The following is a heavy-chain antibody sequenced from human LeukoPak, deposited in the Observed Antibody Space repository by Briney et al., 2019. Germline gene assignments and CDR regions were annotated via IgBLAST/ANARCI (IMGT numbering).Heavy chain of an antibody. Sequence: GGSLRLSCTASGFTFSSYGMHWVRQAPGKGLEWMAVISYDGSNKYYADSVKGRFTISRDNSKNTLYLQMNRLRAEDTAVYYCAKGGGATDYWGQGTLVTVAS. CDR1: GFTFSSYG. CDR2: ISYDGSNK. J-gene: IGHJ4*02. V-gene: IGHV3-30*18. CDR3: AKGGGATDY. D-gene: IGHD1-26*01.